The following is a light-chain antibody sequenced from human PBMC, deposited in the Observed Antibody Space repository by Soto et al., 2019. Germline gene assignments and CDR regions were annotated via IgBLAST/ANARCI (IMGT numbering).Light chain of an antibody. V-gene: IGKV3-11*01. CDR1: QSVSSY. Sequence: EIVLTQSPATLSLSPGERATLSCRASQSVSSYLAWYHQKPGQAPRLLIYDASNRATGIPARFSGSGSGTDSTPTTSSREPEDFAVYYWRQHNNWPPDTFGQGTKLEIK. CDR2: DAS. J-gene: IGKJ2*01. CDR3: RQHNNWPPDT.